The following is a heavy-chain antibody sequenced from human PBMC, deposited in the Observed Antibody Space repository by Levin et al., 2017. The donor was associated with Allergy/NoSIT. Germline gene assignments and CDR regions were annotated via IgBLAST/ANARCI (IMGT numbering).Heavy chain of an antibody. CDR3: ARGRILPAGPKGDWFDP. D-gene: IGHD6-19*01. Sequence: ASVKVSCKASGYTFTGYYMHWVRQAPGQGLEWMGWINPNSGGTNYAQKFQDRVTMTRDTSISTAYMELSRLSSDDTAVYYCARGRILPAGPKGDWFDPWGQGTMVTVSS. CDR2: INPNSGGT. V-gene: IGHV1-2*02. J-gene: IGHJ5*02. CDR1: GYTFTGYY.